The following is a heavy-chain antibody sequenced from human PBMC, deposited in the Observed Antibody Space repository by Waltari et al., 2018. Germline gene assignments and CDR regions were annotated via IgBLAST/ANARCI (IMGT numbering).Heavy chain of an antibody. D-gene: IGHD2-2*01. J-gene: IGHJ4*02. CDR1: GDTFSGYG. Sequence: QVQLVQSGAEVKKTGSSVKVSCKASGDTFSGYGITWVRQAPGQGLEWMGRIIPIFGKTNYAQKIQGRVTITADKSTSTVYMELSSLRSEDTAVCYCARDSRAVDAYFDYWGQGTLVTVSS. V-gene: IGHV1-69*04. CDR3: ARDSRAVDAYFDY. CDR2: IIPIFGKT.